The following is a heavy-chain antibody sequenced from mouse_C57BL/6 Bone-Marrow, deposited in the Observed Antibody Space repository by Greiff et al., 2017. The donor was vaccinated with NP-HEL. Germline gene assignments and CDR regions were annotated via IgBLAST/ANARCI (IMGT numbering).Heavy chain of an antibody. CDR2: ISSGGSYT. CDR3: ARQEPGGDY. J-gene: IGHJ4*01. V-gene: IGHV5-6*01. CDR1: GFTFSSYG. D-gene: IGHD1-1*02. Sequence: EVKLVESGGDLVKPGGSLKLSCAASGFTFSSYGMSWVRQTPDKRLEWVATISSGGSYTYYPDSVKGRFTISRDNAKNTLYLQRSSLKSEDTARYYCARQEPGGDYWGQGTSVTVSS.